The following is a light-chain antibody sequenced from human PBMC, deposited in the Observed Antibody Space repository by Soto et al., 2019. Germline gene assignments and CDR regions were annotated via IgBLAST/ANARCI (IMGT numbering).Light chain of an antibody. CDR3: SSYTTSSTRV. J-gene: IGLJ1*01. CDR2: TNN. CDR1: RPSIGSNH. V-gene: IGLV1-47*02. Sequence: QSVLTQPPSASGTPGQRVTISCSGSRPSIGSNHVYWYQQLPGMAPKLLIYTNNQRPSGVPDRFSASKSGTSASLAISGLRSEDEADYYCSSYTTSSTRVFGPGTKVTVL.